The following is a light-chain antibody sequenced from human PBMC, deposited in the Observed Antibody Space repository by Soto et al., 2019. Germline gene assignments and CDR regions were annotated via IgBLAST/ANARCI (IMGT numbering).Light chain of an antibody. J-gene: IGKJ2*02. V-gene: IGKV1-5*03. Sequence: DIQMTQSPSTLSASVGDRVTITCRASESISSWLAWYQQKPGKAPKLLIYKASSLESGVPSRFSGSGSGTEFTLTISSLQPEDFATYHCQQYNSYSCTFGQGTNLEIK. CDR3: QQYNSYSCT. CDR1: ESISSW. CDR2: KAS.